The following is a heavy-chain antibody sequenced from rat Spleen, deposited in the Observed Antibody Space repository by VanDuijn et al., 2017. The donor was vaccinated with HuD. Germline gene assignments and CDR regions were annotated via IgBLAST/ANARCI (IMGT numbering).Heavy chain of an antibody. Sequence: QVQLKESGPGLVQPSQTLSLTCTVSGFSLTSHHVSWVRQPPGKGLEWMGLIWTGGSTAYNSLLKSRLSISRDTSKNQVFLKMNNLQTEDTAMYFCASQHYFDGYYRDYWGQGVMVTVSS. V-gene: IGHV2-43*01. J-gene: IGHJ2*01. CDR2: IWTGGST. CDR1: GFSLTSHH. D-gene: IGHD1-12*03. CDR3: ASQHYFDGYYRDY.